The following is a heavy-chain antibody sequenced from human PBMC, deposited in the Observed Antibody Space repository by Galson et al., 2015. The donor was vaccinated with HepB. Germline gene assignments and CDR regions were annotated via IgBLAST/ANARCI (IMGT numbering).Heavy chain of an antibody. CDR2: ISWNSGSI. D-gene: IGHD2-2*01. Sequence: SLRLSCAASGFTFDDYAMHWARQAPGKGLEWVSGISWNSGSIGYADSVKGRFTISRDNAKNSLYLQMNSLRAEDTAVYYCARDWGSTSCPNCEGPYFDYWGQGTLVTVSS. CDR1: GFTFDDYA. V-gene: IGHV3-9*01. CDR3: ARDWGSTSCPNCEGPYFDY. J-gene: IGHJ4*02.